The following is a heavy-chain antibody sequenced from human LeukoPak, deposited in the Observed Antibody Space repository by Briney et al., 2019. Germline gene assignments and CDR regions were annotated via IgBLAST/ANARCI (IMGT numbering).Heavy chain of an antibody. Sequence: GGSLRLSCAASGFTFSSYSMNWVRQAPGKGLEWVSSISSSSSYIYYAVSVKGRFTISRDNAKNSLYLQMNSLRAEDTAVYYCARVTGYSSSWSDYWGQGTLVTVSS. D-gene: IGHD6-13*01. CDR3: ARVTGYSSSWSDY. V-gene: IGHV3-21*01. CDR2: ISSSSSYI. J-gene: IGHJ4*02. CDR1: GFTFSSYS.